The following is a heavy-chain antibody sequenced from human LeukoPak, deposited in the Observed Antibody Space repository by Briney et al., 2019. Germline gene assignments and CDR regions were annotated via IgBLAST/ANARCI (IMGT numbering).Heavy chain of an antibody. D-gene: IGHD6-19*01. CDR1: GFTFSSYG. J-gene: IGHJ4*02. CDR2: ISYDGSNK. V-gene: IGHV3-30*03. CDR3: ATDFVPIAVAGTYGPLGDY. Sequence: PGRSLRLSCAASGFTFSSYGMHWVRQAPGKGLEWVAVISYDGSNKYYADSVKGRFTISRDNSKNTLYLQMNSLRAEDTALYYCATDFVPIAVAGTYGPLGDYWGQGTLVTVSS.